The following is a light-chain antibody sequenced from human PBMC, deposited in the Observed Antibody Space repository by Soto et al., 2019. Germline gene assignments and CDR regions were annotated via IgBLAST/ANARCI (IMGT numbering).Light chain of an antibody. CDR3: QVWDTSTDHRGV. CDR1: NIGNKA. CDR2: DDS. V-gene: IGLV3-21*02. Sequence: SYELTQPPSVSVAQGQTARITCGGYNIGNKAVHWYQRRPGQAPVLVVYDDSDRPSGIPERFSGSNSGNTATLTITRVEAGDEADYYCQVWDTSTDHRGVFGTGTKLTVL. J-gene: IGLJ1*01.